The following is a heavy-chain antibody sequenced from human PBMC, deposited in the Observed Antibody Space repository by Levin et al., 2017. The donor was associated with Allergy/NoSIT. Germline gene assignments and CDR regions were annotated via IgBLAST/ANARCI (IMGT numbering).Heavy chain of an antibody. J-gene: IGHJ4*02. Sequence: GESLKISCVASGFTLASYAMTWVRQAPGKGLEWVSTISGGGGSSYYADSVKGRFTISRENSKNTLYLQMNSLRAEDTALYYCVRDRGSIRWNYFDYWGQGTLVTVSS. V-gene: IGHV3-23*01. CDR3: VRDRGSIRWNYFDY. CDR2: ISGGGGSS. D-gene: IGHD6-13*01. CDR1: GFTLASYA.